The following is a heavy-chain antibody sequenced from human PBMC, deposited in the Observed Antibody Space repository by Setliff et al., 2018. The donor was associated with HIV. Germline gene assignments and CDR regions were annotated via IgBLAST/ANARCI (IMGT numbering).Heavy chain of an antibody. CDR2: LDPKDGKT. V-gene: IGHV1-24*01. D-gene: IGHD6-19*01. CDR1: GYTLTELS. CDR3: ARDGAVAGKADY. J-gene: IGHJ4*02. Sequence: ASVKVSCKVSGYTLTELSRHWVRQAPGKGLEWMGGLDPKDGKTMYAQKFQGRFTISRDNAKNSLYLQMNSLRVEDTAVYYCARDGAVAGKADYWGQGTRVTVSS.